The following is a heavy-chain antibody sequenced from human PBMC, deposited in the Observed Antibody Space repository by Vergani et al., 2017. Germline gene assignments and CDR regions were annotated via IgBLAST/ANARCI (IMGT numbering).Heavy chain of an antibody. CDR2: ISSSGSTI. V-gene: IGHV3-11*01. Sequence: QVQLVESGGGLVKPGGSLRLSCAASGFTFSDYYMSWIRQAPGKGLEWVSYISSSGSTIYYADSVKGRFTISRDNAKNSLYLQMNSLRAEDTAVYYCARDSCSSTSCYTYYYYYYMDVWGKGTTVIVSS. CDR3: ARDSCSSTSCYTYYYYYYMDV. J-gene: IGHJ6*03. CDR1: GFTFSDYY. D-gene: IGHD2-2*01.